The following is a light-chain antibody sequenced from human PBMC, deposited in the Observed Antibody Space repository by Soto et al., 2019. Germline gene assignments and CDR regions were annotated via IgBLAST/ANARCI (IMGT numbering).Light chain of an antibody. V-gene: IGKV3-20*01. CDR1: QSVSNSY. J-gene: IGKJ1*01. CDR3: QQYGRSPWT. CDR2: GAS. Sequence: EIVLTQSPGTLSLSPGERATLSCRASQSVSNSYLAWYQQQRGHAPRLLIYGASSRATGIPERLMGSGSGTDFTLIISRLESEDFAVYYCQQYGRSPWTFGQGTKVEIK.